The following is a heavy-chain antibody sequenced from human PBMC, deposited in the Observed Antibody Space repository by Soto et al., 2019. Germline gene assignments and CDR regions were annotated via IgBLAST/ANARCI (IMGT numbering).Heavy chain of an antibody. D-gene: IGHD6-6*01. CDR1: GFTFSSYA. CDR2: ISGSGGST. V-gene: IGHV3-23*01. CDR3: AKDVTNTAARADFQH. J-gene: IGHJ1*01. Sequence: GESLKISCAASGFTFSSYAMSWVRQAPGKGLEWVSAISGSGGSTYYADSVKGRFTISRDNSKNTLYLQMNSLRAEDTAVYYCAKDVTNTAARADFQHWGQGTLVTVSS.